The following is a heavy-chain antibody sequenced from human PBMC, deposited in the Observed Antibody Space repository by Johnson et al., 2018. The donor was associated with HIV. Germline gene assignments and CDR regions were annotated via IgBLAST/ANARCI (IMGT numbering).Heavy chain of an antibody. CDR3: ARPNFLYENDAFDI. D-gene: IGHD2-2*02. Sequence: QVQLVESGGGVVQPGRSLRLSCTASGFTFSSYAMHWVRQAPGKGLEWVAVISYDGSNKYYADSVKGRFTISRDNSKNTLYLQMNSLRAEDTAVYYCARPNFLYENDAFDIWGQGTMVTVSS. CDR2: ISYDGSNK. J-gene: IGHJ3*02. CDR1: GFTFSSYA. V-gene: IGHV3-30*04.